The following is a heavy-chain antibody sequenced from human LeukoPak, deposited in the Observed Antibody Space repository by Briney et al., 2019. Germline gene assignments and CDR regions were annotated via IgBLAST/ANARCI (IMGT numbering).Heavy chain of an antibody. Sequence: PGGSLRLSCAASGFTFSSYSMNWVRQAPGKGLEWVSSISSSSSYIYYADSVKGRFTISRDNAENSLYLQMNSLRAEDTAVYYCARENTPVTIFGVVTLDYWGQGTLVTVSS. CDR2: ISSSSSYI. V-gene: IGHV3-21*01. D-gene: IGHD3-3*01. CDR3: ARENTPVTIFGVVTLDY. J-gene: IGHJ4*02. CDR1: GFTFSSYS.